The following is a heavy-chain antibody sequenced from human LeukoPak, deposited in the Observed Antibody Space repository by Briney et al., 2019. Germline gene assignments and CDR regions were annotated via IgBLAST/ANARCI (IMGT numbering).Heavy chain of an antibody. CDR1: GGSISSSNW. J-gene: IGHJ6*02. CDR2: IYQSGSP. V-gene: IGHV4-4*02. Sequence: SETLSLTCAVSGGSISSSNWWNWVRQPPGKGLEWIGEIYQSGSPNYNPSLKSRVTISVDKSKNQFSLKVSSVSAADTGVYYCVSHPYSSYYYHMDVWGRGTTVTVSS. D-gene: IGHD5-18*01. CDR3: VSHPYSSYYYHMDV.